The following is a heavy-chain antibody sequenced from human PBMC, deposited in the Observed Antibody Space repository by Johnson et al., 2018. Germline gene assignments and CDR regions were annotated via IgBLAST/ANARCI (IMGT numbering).Heavy chain of an antibody. CDR3: ARKGFTRADAFDI. J-gene: IGHJ3*02. D-gene: IGHD3-3*01. Sequence: EVQLLESGGGLVQPGGSLRLSCAASGFTFSSYWMSWVRQAPGKGLEWVANIKQDGSEKYSVDSVKGRFTISRDNAKNSLYLQMNTLRAEDTAVYYCARKGFTRADAFDIWGQGTMVTVSS. CDR1: GFTFSSYW. CDR2: IKQDGSEK. V-gene: IGHV3-7*01.